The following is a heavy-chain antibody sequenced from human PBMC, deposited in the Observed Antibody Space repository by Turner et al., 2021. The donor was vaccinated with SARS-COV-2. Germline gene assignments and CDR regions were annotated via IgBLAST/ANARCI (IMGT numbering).Heavy chain of an antibody. D-gene: IGHD6-19*01. CDR1: GFTFSSYV. CDR3: AKGEWGSGWSD. J-gene: IGHJ4*02. Sequence: QVQLVESGGGVVPPGRSLRLSCAASGFTFSSYVMHWVRQAPGKGLEWVALISYDGSNKYYADSVKGRFTISRDNSKNTLYLQMNSLRAEDTAVYYCAKGEWGSGWSDWGQGTLVTVSS. V-gene: IGHV3-30*18. CDR2: ISYDGSNK.